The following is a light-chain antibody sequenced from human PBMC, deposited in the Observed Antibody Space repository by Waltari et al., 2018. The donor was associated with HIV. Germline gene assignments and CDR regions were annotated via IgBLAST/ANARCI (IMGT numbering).Light chain of an antibody. CDR1: SSNIGSNY. CDR3: AAWDDSLSVVYV. V-gene: IGLV1-47*01. CDR2: MNN. J-gene: IGLJ1*01. Sequence: QSVLTQPPSASGTPGQRVTISCSGSSSNIGSNYVYWYQQLPGTAPKLLIYMNNQRAAGVPDGFAGSKSGTSASLAISGLRSEDEADYYCAAWDDSLSVVYVFGTGTKVTVL.